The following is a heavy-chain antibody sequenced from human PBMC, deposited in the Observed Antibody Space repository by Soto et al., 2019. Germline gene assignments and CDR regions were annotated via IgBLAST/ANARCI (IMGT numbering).Heavy chain of an antibody. CDR2: IYYSGST. Sequence: QLQLQESGPGLVKPSETLSLTCTVSGGSISSSSYYWGWIRQPPGKGLEWIGSIYYSGSTYYNPSLTSRVTISVDTSKNQFSLKLISVTAADTAVYYCARQPQDYGDYRGWFDPWGQGTLVTVSS. CDR3: ARQPQDYGDYRGWFDP. D-gene: IGHD4-17*01. J-gene: IGHJ5*02. CDR1: GGSISSSSYY. V-gene: IGHV4-39*01.